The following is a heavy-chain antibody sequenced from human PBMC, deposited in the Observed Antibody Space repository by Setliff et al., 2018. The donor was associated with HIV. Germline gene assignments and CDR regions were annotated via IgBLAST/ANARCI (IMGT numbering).Heavy chain of an antibody. J-gene: IGHJ6*03. Sequence: SETLSLTCTVSGGSISSGNYYWSWIRQPAGKGLEWIGRIYTSGSTNYNPSLKSRVTISLDTSKNQFSLNLSSVTAADTAVCYCARRSPGGGYYMDVWGKGTTVTVSS. CDR2: IYTSGST. CDR1: GGSISSGNYY. D-gene: IGHD3-16*01. V-gene: IGHV4-61*02. CDR3: ARRSPGGGYYMDV.